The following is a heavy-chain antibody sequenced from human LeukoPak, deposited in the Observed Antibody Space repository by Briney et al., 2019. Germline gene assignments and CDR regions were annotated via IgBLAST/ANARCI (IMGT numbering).Heavy chain of an antibody. J-gene: IGHJ6*02. CDR1: GGSISSYY. Sequence: PSETLSLTCTVSGGSISSYYWSWIRQPPGKGLEWIGYIYYSGSTNYNPSLKSRVTISVDTSKNQFSLKLSSVTAADTAVYYCASSAYYDILTGSPWGMDVWGQGTTVTVSS. D-gene: IGHD3-9*01. V-gene: IGHV4-59*08. CDR2: IYYSGST. CDR3: ASSAYYDILTGSPWGMDV.